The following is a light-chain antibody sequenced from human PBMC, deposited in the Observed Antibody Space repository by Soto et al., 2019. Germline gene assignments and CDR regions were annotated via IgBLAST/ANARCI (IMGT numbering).Light chain of an antibody. J-gene: IGKJ1*01. CDR3: QHYDSARWT. CDR1: QRISSTY. V-gene: IGKV3-20*01. CDR2: DAS. Sequence: ELVLTESPGTQSLSPGARVTVSGTASQRISSTYLTWYHQRPGQAPRLLIYDASRRATGIPDRFSGSGSGTDFSLTISRLEPEDFAVYYCQHYDSARWTFGRGTKVDIK.